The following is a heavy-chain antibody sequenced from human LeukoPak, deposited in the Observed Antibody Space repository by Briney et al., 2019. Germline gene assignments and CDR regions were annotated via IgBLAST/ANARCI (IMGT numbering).Heavy chain of an antibody. D-gene: IGHD5-24*01. Sequence: PGRSLRLSCGASGFTFSSYGMHWVRQAPGKGLEWVAVISYDGNKKYYADSVKGRFTISRDNSKNTLYLQMNSLRAEDTAVYYCAKKAGRDGDKTTLTHNWFDPWGQGTLVTVSS. CDR1: GFTFSSYG. CDR3: AKKAGRDGDKTTLTHNWFDP. V-gene: IGHV3-30*18. J-gene: IGHJ5*02. CDR2: ISYDGNKK.